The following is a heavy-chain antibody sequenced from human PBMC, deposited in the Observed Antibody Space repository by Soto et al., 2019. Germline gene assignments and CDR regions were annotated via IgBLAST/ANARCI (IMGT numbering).Heavy chain of an antibody. V-gene: IGHV1-46*01. J-gene: IGHJ6*02. CDR1: GYTFTSYY. D-gene: IGHD3-22*01. Sequence: ASVKVSCKASGYTFTSYYMHWVRQDPGQGLEWMGIINPSGGSTSYAQKFQGRVTMTRDTSTSTVYMELSSLRSEDTAVYYCARDTYYDSSGYSPNYGMDVWGQGTTVTVSS. CDR2: INPSGGST. CDR3: ARDTYYDSSGYSPNYGMDV.